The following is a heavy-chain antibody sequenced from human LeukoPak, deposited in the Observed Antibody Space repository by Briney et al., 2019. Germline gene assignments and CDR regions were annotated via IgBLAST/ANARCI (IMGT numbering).Heavy chain of an antibody. CDR1: GGSISSSSYY. J-gene: IGHJ3*02. D-gene: IGHD4-17*01. V-gene: IGHV4-39*07. CDR2: IYYSGST. CDR3: ARVHDYGDYVDAFDI. Sequence: SETLSLTCTVSGGSISSSSYYWGWIRQPPGKGLEWIGSIYYSGSTYYNPSLKSRVTISVDTSKNQFSLKLSSVTAADTAVYYCARVHDYGDYVDAFDIWGQGTMVTVSS.